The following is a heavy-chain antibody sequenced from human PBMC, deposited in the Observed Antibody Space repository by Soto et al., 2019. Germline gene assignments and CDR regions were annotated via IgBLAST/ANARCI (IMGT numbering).Heavy chain of an antibody. J-gene: IGHJ3*02. CDR1: GFTFSTSG. V-gene: IGHV3-23*01. Sequence: EVQLLESGGGLVQPGGSLRLSCAASGFTFSTSGMSWVRQAPGKGLEWVSSISGSGDYTNYADSVKGRFTISRDNSKNTLYLQINSLTSEDTAVYYCANHGAVDIWGQGTMVAVSS. CDR3: ANHGAVDI. CDR2: ISGSGDYT.